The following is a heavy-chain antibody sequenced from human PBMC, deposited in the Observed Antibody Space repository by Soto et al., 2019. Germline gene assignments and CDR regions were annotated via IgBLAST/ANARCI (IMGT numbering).Heavy chain of an antibody. Sequence: ASVKVSCKASGYTFTGYYMHWVRQAPGQGLEWMGWINPNSGGTNYAQKFQGRVTMTRDTSISTAYMELSRLRSDGTAIYYCAVFRSSWFGDGRLDSWGPGTLVTVSS. CDR3: AVFRSSWFGDGRLDS. D-gene: IGHD6-13*01. CDR2: INPNSGGT. V-gene: IGHV1-2*02. CDR1: GYTFTGYY. J-gene: IGHJ4*02.